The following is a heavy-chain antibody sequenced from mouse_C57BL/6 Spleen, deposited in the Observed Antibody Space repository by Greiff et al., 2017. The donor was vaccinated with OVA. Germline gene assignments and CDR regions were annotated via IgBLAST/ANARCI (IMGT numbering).Heavy chain of an antibody. CDR1: GYAFSSSW. CDR3: AINYAMDY. V-gene: IGHV1-82*01. J-gene: IGHJ4*01. Sequence: QVQLQQSGPELVKPGASVKISCKASGYAFSSSWMNWVKQRPGKGLEWIGRIYPGDGDPNYNGKFKGKATLTADKSSRTAYMQLSSQTSEDSAFYFCAINYAMDYWGQGTSVTVSS. CDR2: IYPGDGDP.